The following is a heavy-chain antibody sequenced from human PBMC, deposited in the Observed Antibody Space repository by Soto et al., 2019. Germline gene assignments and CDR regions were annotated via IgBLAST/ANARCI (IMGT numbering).Heavy chain of an antibody. V-gene: IGHV3-30*18. CDR2: ISNDGSDK. Sequence: QVQLVESGGGVVQPGRSLRLSCAASGFTFNNYGMHWVRQAPGKGLEWVATISNDGSDKYYADSVKGRLTISRDNSKNTVYLQRNSLRAEEPAVYYCAKDQGIAASHGIDWGQGTMVTVSS. CDR3: AKDQGIAASHGID. D-gene: IGHD6-13*01. J-gene: IGHJ3*01. CDR1: GFTFNNYG.